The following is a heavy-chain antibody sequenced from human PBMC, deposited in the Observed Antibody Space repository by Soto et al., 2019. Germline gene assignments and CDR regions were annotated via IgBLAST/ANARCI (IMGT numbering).Heavy chain of an antibody. V-gene: IGHV1-69*06. CDR2: IIPIFGTA. CDR1: GGTFSSYA. Sequence: QVQLVQSGAEVKKPGSSVKVSCKASGGTFSSYAISWVRQAPGQGLEWMGGIIPIFGTANYAQKFQGRVTITAAKAPGTAYMELSSLRSEDTAVDYWASPLVGRWGMDVWGQGTTVTVSS. CDR3: ASPLVGRWGMDV. J-gene: IGHJ6*02. D-gene: IGHD6-6*01.